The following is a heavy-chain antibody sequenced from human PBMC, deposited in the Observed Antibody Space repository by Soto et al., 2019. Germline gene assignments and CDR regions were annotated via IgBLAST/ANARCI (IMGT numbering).Heavy chain of an antibody. V-gene: IGHV4-4*02. J-gene: IGHJ6*02. D-gene: IGHD3-10*01. CDR1: GGSISSSNW. CDR3: ARCYGSGSSYYYYYGMDV. Sequence: PSETLSLTCAVSGGSISSSNWWRWVRQPPGKGLEWIGEIYYSGSTNYSPYLKSRVTISVDKSKNQFSLKLSSVTAADTAVYYCARCYGSGSSYYYYYGMDVWGQGTTVTVSS. CDR2: IYYSGST.